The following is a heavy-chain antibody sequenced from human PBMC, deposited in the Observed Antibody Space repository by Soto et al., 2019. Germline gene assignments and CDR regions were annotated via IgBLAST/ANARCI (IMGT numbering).Heavy chain of an antibody. CDR1: GYTFTSYG. CDR2: ISAYNGNT. J-gene: IGHJ4*02. CDR3: ARGPRIVVVPAAFDY. Sequence: ASVKVSFKASGYTFTSYGISWLRQAPGQGLEWMGWISAYNGNTNYAQKLQGRVTMTTDTSTSTAYMELRSLRSDDTAVYYCARGPRIVVVPAAFDYWGQGTLVTVSS. V-gene: IGHV1-18*04. D-gene: IGHD2-2*01.